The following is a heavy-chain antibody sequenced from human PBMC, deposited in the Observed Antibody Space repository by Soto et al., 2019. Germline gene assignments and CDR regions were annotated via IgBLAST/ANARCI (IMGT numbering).Heavy chain of an antibody. D-gene: IGHD3-10*01. CDR1: GGSISGYY. CDR3: ARDLWFGGTHYGMDV. J-gene: IGHJ6*02. CDR2: IYYTGIT. Sequence: QVQLQESGPGLVKPSETLSLTCTVSGGSISGYYWTWIRQPPGKGLEWIGYIYYTGITNYNPSLETRLTISVETSKSQFSLKVNSMTAADTAIYYCARDLWFGGTHYGMDVWGQGTTVTVSS. V-gene: IGHV4-59*01.